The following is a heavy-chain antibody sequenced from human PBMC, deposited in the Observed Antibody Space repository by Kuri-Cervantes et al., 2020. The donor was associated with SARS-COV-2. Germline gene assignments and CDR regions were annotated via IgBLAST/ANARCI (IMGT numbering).Heavy chain of an antibody. CDR2: IGTAGDT. D-gene: IGHD2-15*01. CDR3: ARGDLGYCSGGSCYNWFDP. V-gene: IGHV3-13*01. Sequence: GESLKISCAASGFTFSSYDMHWVRQATGKGLEWVSAIGTAGDTYYPGSVKGRFTISRENAKNSLYLRMNSLRAEDTAVYYCARGDLGYCSGGSCYNWFDPWGQGTLVTVSS. CDR1: GFTFSSYD. J-gene: IGHJ5*02.